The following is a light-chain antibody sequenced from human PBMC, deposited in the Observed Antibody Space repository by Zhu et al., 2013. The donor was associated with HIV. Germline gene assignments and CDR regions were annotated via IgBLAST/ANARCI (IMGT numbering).Light chain of an antibody. CDR1: QSVDSSN. CDR2: SAS. V-gene: IGKV3-20*01. CDR3: HHFGSSPWT. Sequence: EIVLTQSPGTLSLSPGGGGTLSCRASQSVDSSNLAWYQQKPGQAPRLLIYSASRRATGIPDRFSGSGSGTDFTLTLSRLEPEDFAVYYCHHFGSSPWTFGQGTKVEIK. J-gene: IGKJ1*01.